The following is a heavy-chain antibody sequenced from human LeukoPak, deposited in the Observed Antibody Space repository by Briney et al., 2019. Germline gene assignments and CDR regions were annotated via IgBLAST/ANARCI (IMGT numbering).Heavy chain of an antibody. CDR1: GYTFTDYY. CDR3: ASSFLGYCSSTSCYAGTWRDY. CDR2: INPNSGGT. Sequence: GASVKVSCKASGYTFTDYYMHWVRQAPGQGLEWMGWINPNSGGTNCAQKFQGRVTMTRDTSISTAYMDLSRLRSDDTAVYYCASSFLGYCSSTSCYAGTWRDYWGQGTLVTVSS. V-gene: IGHV1-2*02. D-gene: IGHD2-2*01. J-gene: IGHJ4*02.